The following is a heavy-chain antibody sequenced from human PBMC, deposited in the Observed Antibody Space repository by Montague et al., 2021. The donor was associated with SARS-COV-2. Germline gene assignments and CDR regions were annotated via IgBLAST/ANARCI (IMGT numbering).Heavy chain of an antibody. CDR2: ISYGGSNK. CDR3: ARARGGSYYYGMDV. V-gene: IGHV3-30*04. D-gene: IGHD1-26*01. J-gene: IGHJ6*02. Sequence: SLRLSCAASGFTFSSYAMHWVRQAPGKGLEWVAVISYGGSNKYYADSVKGRFTISRDNSKNTLYLQMNSLRAEDTAVYYCARARGGSYYYGMDVWGQGTTVTVSS. CDR1: GFTFSSYA.